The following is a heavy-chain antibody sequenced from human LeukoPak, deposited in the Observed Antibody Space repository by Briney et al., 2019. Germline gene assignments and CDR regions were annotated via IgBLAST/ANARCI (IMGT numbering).Heavy chain of an antibody. CDR1: GGSFSGYY. V-gene: IGHV4-34*01. D-gene: IGHD3-22*01. J-gene: IGHJ4*02. CDR3: ARNYYDSSGYLPD. CDR2: INHSGST. Sequence: SETLSLTCAVYGGSFSGYYWSWIRQPPGKGLEWIGEINHSGSTNYNPSLKSRVTISVDTSKRQFSLKLTSVTAADTALYYCARNYYDSSGYLPDWGQGTLVTVSS.